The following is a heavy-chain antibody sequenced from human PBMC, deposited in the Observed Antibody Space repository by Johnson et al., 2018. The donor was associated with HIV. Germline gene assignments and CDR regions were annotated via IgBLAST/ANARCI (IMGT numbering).Heavy chain of an antibody. J-gene: IGHJ3*02. V-gene: IGHV3-7*01. D-gene: IGHD5-18*01. CDR2: IKQDGSEK. CDR3: ARDRSWIQLWFDAFDI. Sequence: VQLVESGGGLVQPGGSLRLSCAASGFTFSSYWMSWVRQAPGKGLEWVANIKQDGSEKYYVDSVKCRFTISRDNAKNSLYLQMNSLRAEDTAVYYCARDRSWIQLWFDAFDIWGQGTMVTVSS. CDR1: GFTFSSYW.